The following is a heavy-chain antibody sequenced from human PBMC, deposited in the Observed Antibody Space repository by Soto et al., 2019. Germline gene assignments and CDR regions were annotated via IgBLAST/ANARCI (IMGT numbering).Heavy chain of an antibody. CDR1: GFTFTSSA. J-gene: IGHJ4*02. Sequence: GASVKVSCKASGFTFTSSAVQWVRQARGQRLEWIGWIVVGSGNTNYAQKFQERVTITRDMSTSTAYMERSSLRSEDTAVYYCAAGASVSGDYLYDYWGQGTLVTDS. CDR3: AAGASVSGDYLYDY. D-gene: IGHD3-22*01. CDR2: IVVGSGNT. V-gene: IGHV1-58*01.